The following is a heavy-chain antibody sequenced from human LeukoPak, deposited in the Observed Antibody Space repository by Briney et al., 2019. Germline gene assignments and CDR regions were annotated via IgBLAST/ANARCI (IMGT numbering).Heavy chain of an antibody. CDR2: IRSGGTT. CDR1: GFTFGDYV. D-gene: IGHD5-18*01. V-gene: IGHV3-49*04. J-gene: IGHJ4*02. CDR3: TRRIGNSNLDY. Sequence: PGGSLRLSCTTSGFTFGDYVMTWVRQAPGKGLEWVSFIRSGGTTEYAASVKGRFTISRDDSKSIAYLQMNSLKTEDTAVYYCTRRIGNSNLDYWGQGTLVTVSS.